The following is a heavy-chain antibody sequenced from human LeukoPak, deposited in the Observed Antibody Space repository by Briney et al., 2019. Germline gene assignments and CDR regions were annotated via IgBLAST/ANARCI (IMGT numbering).Heavy chain of an antibody. Sequence: SETLSLTCIVSGCSMSRYYWSWIRQPAGKGLEWIGRTYTGGETNYMSSLKSRVTVSVDTSTNQFSLELRSVTAADTAVYYCARGGHHDPAHDYFYQYMDVWGKRTTVTVS. CDR3: ARGGHHDPAHDYFYQYMDV. CDR2: TYTGGET. J-gene: IGHJ6*03. V-gene: IGHV4-4*07. D-gene: IGHD1-1*01. CDR1: GCSMSRYY.